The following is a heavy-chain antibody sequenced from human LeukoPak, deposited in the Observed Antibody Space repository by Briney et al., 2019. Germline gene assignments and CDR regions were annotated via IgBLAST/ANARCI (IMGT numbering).Heavy chain of an antibody. Sequence: GGSLRLSCAASGFTFSSYWMHWVRQAPGKGLVWVSRINSDGSSTSYADSVKGRFTISRDNAKNTLYLQMNSLRAEDTAVYYCARTDVVVRVYGMDVWGQGTTVTVSS. D-gene: IGHD2-2*01. CDR3: ARTDVVVRVYGMDV. J-gene: IGHJ6*02. V-gene: IGHV3-74*01. CDR1: GFTFSSYW. CDR2: INSDGSST.